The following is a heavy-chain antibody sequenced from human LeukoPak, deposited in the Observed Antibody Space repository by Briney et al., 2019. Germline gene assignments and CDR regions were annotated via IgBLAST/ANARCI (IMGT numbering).Heavy chain of an antibody. J-gene: IGHJ4*02. CDR1: GFTLSSFS. CDR2: INYKGGPT. Sequence: GGSLRLSCAASGFTLSSFSMHWVRQSPGRGLVYVSAINYKGGPTYYADSVKGRFTISRDNAKNTLYLQMASLRGEDMGVYYCARVGPQTAFDYWGQGTLVTVSS. CDR3: ARVGPQTAFDY. V-gene: IGHV3-64*02.